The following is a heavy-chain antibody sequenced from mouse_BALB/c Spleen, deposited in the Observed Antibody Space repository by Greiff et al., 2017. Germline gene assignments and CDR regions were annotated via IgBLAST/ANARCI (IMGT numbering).Heavy chain of an antibody. J-gene: IGHJ3*01. D-gene: IGHD2-4*01. Sequence: DVMLVESGGGLVKPGGSLKLSCAASGFTFSSYTMSWVRQTPEKRLEWVATISSGGGNTYYPDSVKGRFTISRDNAKNNLYLQMSSLRSEDTALYYCARLGYDSFAYWGQGTLVTVSA. CDR1: GFTFSSYT. CDR3: ARLGYDSFAY. CDR2: ISSGGGNT. V-gene: IGHV5-9*03.